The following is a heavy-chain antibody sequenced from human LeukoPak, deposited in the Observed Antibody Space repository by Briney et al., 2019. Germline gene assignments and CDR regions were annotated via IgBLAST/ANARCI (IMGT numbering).Heavy chain of an antibody. CDR1: GFTLSNYW. D-gene: IGHD2-2*01. CDR3: TRDHQGTWIYDFEY. CDR2: IKRDGSEI. V-gene: IGHV3-7*01. Sequence: QLWGSLRLSCAASGFTLSNYWMSWVRQAPGKGLEWVANIKRDGSEIYYVGSVRGRFTISRDNAKNSLYLQMNSLRAEDTAVYYCTRDHQGTWIYDFEYWGQGTLVTVSS. J-gene: IGHJ4*02.